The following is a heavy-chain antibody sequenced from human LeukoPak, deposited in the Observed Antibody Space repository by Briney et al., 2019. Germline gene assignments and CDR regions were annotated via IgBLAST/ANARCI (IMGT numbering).Heavy chain of an antibody. D-gene: IGHD2-21*02. J-gene: IGHJ4*02. V-gene: IGHV3-48*03. CDR3: ARSDLLDY. CDR2: ISGYGRTI. Sequence: GGSLRLSCAASGFTFSSYEMNWVRQAPGKGLESVSYISGYGRTIYYADSVKGRFTVSRDNAQNSLSLLMNSLRAEDTAVYYCARSDLLDYWGQGTLVTVSP. CDR1: GFTFSSYE.